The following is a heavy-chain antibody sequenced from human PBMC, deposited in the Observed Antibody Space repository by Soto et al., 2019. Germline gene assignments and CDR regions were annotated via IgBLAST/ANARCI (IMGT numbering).Heavy chain of an antibody. J-gene: IGHJ4*02. V-gene: IGHV3-33*01. CDR3: ERGTAALDY. D-gene: IGHD3-10*01. Sequence: QVQLVESGGGVVQPGRSLRLSCAASGFTFSSYGMHWVRQAPGKGLEWVAVIWYDGSNKYYADSVKGRFTISRDNSKNTLYLQMTSLRAEDTAVYYCERGTAALDYWGQGTLVTVSS. CDR1: GFTFSSYG. CDR2: IWYDGSNK.